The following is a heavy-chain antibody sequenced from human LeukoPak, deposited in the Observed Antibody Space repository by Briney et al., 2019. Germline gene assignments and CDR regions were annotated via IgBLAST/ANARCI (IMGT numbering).Heavy chain of an antibody. J-gene: IGHJ5*02. CDR1: GASISTNTYY. V-gene: IGHV4-39*01. D-gene: IGHD2-2*01. CDR3: ARYCSGSSCSGVNWFDP. Sequence: SETLSLTCTVSGASISTNTYYWCWIRQPPGKGLEWIGSIYYGGSTYDNPSLKSRVTISVDTSKNQFSLKLSSVTAADTAVYFCARYCSGSSCSGVNWFDPWGQGTLVTVSA. CDR2: IYYGGST.